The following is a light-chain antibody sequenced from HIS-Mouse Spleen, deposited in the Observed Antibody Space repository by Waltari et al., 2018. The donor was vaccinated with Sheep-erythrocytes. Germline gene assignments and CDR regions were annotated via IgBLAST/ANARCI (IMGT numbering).Light chain of an antibody. CDR3: CSYAGSSTPWV. J-gene: IGLJ3*02. Sequence: QSALTQPASVSGSPGQSITISRTGTSSDVGSYNLVSWYQQHPGKAPQLMIYEGSKRPSGVSNRFSGSKSGNTASLTISGLQAEDEADYYCCSYAGSSTPWVFGGGTKLTVL. CDR1: SSDVGSYNL. V-gene: IGLV2-23*01. CDR2: EGS.